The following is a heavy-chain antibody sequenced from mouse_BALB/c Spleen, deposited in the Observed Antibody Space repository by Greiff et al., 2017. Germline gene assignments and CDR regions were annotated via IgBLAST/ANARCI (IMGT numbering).Heavy chain of an antibody. V-gene: IGHV14-4*02. CDR3: NVITTVVDYYFDY. Sequence: DVKLQESGAELVRSGASVKLSCTASGFNIKDYYMHWVKQRPEQGLEWIGWIDPENGDTEYAPKFQGKATMTADTSSNTAYLQLSSLTSEDTAVYYCNVITTVVDYYFDYWGQGTTLTVSS. J-gene: IGHJ2*01. CDR2: IDPENGDT. D-gene: IGHD1-1*01. CDR1: GFNIKDYY.